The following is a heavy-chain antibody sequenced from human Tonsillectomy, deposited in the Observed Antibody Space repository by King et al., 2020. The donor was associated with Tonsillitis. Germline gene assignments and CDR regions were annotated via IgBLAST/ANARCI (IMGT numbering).Heavy chain of an antibody. CDR1: GFTFGDYG. V-gene: IGHV3-49*03. D-gene: IGHD3-10*01. Sequence: VQLVESGGGLVQPGRSLRLSCTASGFTFGDYGMSWFRQAPGKGLEWVSFIRSKAYGGTAEYAASVEGRFTISRDDSKSIAYLQMNSLKTEDTAVYYCTSIWFGELYSPFDYWGQGTLVTVSS. CDR3: TSIWFGELYSPFDY. CDR2: IRSKAYGGTA. J-gene: IGHJ4*02.